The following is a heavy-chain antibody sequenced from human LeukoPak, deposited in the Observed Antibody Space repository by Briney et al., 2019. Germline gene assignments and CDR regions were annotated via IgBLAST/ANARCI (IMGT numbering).Heavy chain of an antibody. D-gene: IGHD2-2*01. CDR2: ISAYNGNT. Sequence: GASVKVSCKASGYTFTSYGISWVRQAPGQGLEWMGWISAYNGNTNYAQKLQGRVTMTTDTSTSTAYMELRSLGSDDTAVYYRARVTIGWVVPAAIDTLDYWGQGTLVTVSS. CDR3: ARVTIGWVVPAAIDTLDY. CDR1: GYTFTSYG. J-gene: IGHJ4*02. V-gene: IGHV1-18*01.